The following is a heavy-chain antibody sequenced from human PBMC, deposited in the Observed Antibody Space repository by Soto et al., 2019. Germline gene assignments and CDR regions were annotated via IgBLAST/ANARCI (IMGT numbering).Heavy chain of an antibody. Sequence: GGSLRLSCAASGFTFSNAWMSWVRQAPGKGLEWVGRIKSKTDGGTTDYAAPVKGRFTISRDDSKNTLYLQMNSLKTEDTAVYYCTTPRGGWYRIKYFQQWGQGTLVTVSS. CDR3: TTPRGGWYRIKYFQQ. CDR1: GFTFSNAW. CDR2: IKSKTDGGTT. D-gene: IGHD6-19*01. V-gene: IGHV3-15*01. J-gene: IGHJ1*01.